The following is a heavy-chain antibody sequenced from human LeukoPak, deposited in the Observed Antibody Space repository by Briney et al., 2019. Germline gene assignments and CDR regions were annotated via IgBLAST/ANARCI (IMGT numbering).Heavy chain of an antibody. J-gene: IGHJ3*02. CDR3: AKESVAYYDFWSGYYSSAFDI. D-gene: IGHD3-3*01. CDR2: ISGSGGST. CDR1: GFTFSSYA. V-gene: IGHV3-23*01. Sequence: PGGSLRLSCAASGFTFSSYAMSWVRQAPGKGLEWVSAISGSGGSTYYADSVKGRFTNSRDNSKNTLYLQMNSLRAEDTAVYYCAKESVAYYDFWSGYYSSAFDIWGQGTMVTVSS.